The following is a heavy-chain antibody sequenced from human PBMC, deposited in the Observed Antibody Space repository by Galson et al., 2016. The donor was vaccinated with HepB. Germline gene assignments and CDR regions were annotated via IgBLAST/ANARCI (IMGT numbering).Heavy chain of an antibody. CDR3: ARDQVVSMAGINYYFYYGMDV. Sequence: ALSLSCAAYRFNFDDYARHWVRQAPGTGLERVSGISWNRGNNDYVDSVTGRFTISRDDSRNTLFLQLHRLGIEDTAVYYCARDQVVSMAGINYYFYYGMDVWGQGTTVTVSS. J-gene: IGHJ6*02. CDR1: RFNFDDYA. D-gene: IGHD6-19*01. CDR2: ISWNRGNN. V-gene: IGHV3-9*01.